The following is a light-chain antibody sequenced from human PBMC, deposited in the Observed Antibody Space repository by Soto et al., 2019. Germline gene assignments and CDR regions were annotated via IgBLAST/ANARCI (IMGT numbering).Light chain of an antibody. J-gene: IGKJ1*01. CDR2: AAS. Sequence: DIQLTQSPSFLSASVGARVTITCRASQGISSYLSWYQQTPGKAPKLLIYAASTLQSGVPSRFSGSGSWTEFTLTISSLQPEDFATYYCQQLNSYPWTFGQGTKVDIK. V-gene: IGKV1-9*01. CDR3: QQLNSYPWT. CDR1: QGISSY.